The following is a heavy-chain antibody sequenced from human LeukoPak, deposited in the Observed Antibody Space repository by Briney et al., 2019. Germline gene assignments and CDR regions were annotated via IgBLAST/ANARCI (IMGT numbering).Heavy chain of an antibody. CDR2: IIPIFGTA. CDR3: AGSLKFITMIPHY. V-gene: IGHV1-69*13. CDR1: GGTFSSYA. J-gene: IGHJ4*02. D-gene: IGHD3-22*01. Sequence: SVKVSCKASGGTFSSYAISWVRLAPGQGLEWMGGIIPIFGTANYAQKFQGRVTITADESTSTAYMELSSLRSEDTAVFYCAGSLKFITMIPHYWGQGTLVTVSS.